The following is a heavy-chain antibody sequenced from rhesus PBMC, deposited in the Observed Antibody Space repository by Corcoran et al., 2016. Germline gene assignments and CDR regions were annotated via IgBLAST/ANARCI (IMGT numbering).Heavy chain of an antibody. D-gene: IGHD6-37*01. J-gene: IGHJ6*01. Sequence: QVQLQESGPGLVKASETLSPTCAVSGDSISNNYWCWIRQPPGKVLEWIGRFFGTSGSMNYNPSLMSRVTFSTDTSKNQFSLRLNSVTAADTAVYYCARDAAYSGGSYYGLESWGQGVAVTVSS. CDR3: ARDAAYSGGSYYGLES. CDR2: FFGTSGSM. CDR1: GDSISNNY. V-gene: IGHV4-147*01.